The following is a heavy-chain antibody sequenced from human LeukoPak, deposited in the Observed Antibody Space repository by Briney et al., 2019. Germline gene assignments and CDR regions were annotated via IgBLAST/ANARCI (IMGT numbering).Heavy chain of an antibody. CDR2: IYYSGST. CDR1: GGSFSSYY. J-gene: IGHJ6*04. D-gene: IGHD3-9*01. CDR3: ARLDWYYDILTGYSPDYGMDV. Sequence: PSETLSLTCAVYGGSFSSYYWSWIRQPPGKGLEWIGYIYYSGSTNYNPSLKSRVTISVDTSKNQFSLKLSSVTAADTAVYYCARLDWYYDILTGYSPDYGMDVWGKGTTVTVSS. V-gene: IGHV4-59*01.